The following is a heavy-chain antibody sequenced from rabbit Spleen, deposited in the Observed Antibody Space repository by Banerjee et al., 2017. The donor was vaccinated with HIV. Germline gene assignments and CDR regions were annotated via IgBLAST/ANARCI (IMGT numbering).Heavy chain of an antibody. CDR2: AYAGSSDST. V-gene: IGHV1S40*01. CDR1: GFSFSSGYY. D-gene: IGHD8-1*01. J-gene: IGHJ6*01. Sequence: QSLEESGGGLVKPGASLTLTCTASGFSFSSGYYMCWVRQAPGKGLEWVACAYAGSSDSTYSATWAKGRFTISKTSSTTVTLQMTSLTAADTATYFCARDTGSSFSSYGMDLWGPGTLVTVS. CDR3: ARDTGSSFSSYGMDL.